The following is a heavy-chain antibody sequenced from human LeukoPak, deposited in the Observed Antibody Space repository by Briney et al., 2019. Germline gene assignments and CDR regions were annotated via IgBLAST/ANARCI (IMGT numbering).Heavy chain of an antibody. CDR2: TYYRYKWYN. CDR3: ARDLGYSSSFLSFDI. V-gene: IGHV6-1*01. J-gene: IGHJ3*02. CDR1: GDSVPSNSAA. D-gene: IGHD6-13*01. Sequence: SQTLSLTCVISGDSVPSNSAAWNWIRQSPSRGLEWLGRTYYRYKWYNDYAVSVKSRISINPDTSKNQISLQLNSVTAEDTAVYYCARDLGYSSSFLSFDIWGQGTMVTVSS.